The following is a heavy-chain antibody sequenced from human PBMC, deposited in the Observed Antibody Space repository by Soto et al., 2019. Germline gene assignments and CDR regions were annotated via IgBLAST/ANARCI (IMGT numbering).Heavy chain of an antibody. CDR2: INPNNGDT. CDR1: GYTFTDYN. V-gene: IGHV1-2*02. D-gene: IGHD3-10*01. Sequence: RASVKVSCKASGYTFTDYNIHWVRQAPGQGLEWVGWINPNNGDTNHEQMFQGRVTMTRDTSITTAYMELSSLRSDDTAVYYCARMESGDRKDYFYYGMDVWGQGTTVTVSS. J-gene: IGHJ6*02. CDR3: ARMESGDRKDYFYYGMDV.